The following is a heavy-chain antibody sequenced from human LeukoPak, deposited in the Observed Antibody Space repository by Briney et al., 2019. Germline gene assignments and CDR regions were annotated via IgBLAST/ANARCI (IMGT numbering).Heavy chain of an antibody. CDR2: ISGSGGST. D-gene: IGHD3-10*01. V-gene: IGHV3-23*01. J-gene: IGHJ6*02. Sequence: GGSLGLSCAASGFTFSSYAMSWVRQAPGKGLEWVSAISGSGGSTYYADSVKGRFTISRDNSKNTLYLQMNSLRAEDTAVYYCAKAAYYGSGSLYYYYGMDVWGQGTTVTVSS. CDR1: GFTFSSYA. CDR3: AKAAYYGSGSLYYYYGMDV.